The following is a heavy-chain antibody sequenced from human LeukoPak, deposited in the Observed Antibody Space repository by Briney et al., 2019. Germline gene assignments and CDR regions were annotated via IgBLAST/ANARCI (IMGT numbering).Heavy chain of an antibody. J-gene: IGHJ6*03. CDR2: ISSSSTI. D-gene: IGHD6-13*01. Sequence: GGSLRLSCAASGFTFSSYSMNWVRQAPGKGLEWVSYISSSSTIYYADSVKGRFTISRDNAKNSLYLQMNSLRAEDTAVYYCARVPNIAAAGTFSYYYYYMDVWGKGTTVTVSS. V-gene: IGHV3-48*04. CDR3: ARVPNIAAAGTFSYYYYYMDV. CDR1: GFTFSSYS.